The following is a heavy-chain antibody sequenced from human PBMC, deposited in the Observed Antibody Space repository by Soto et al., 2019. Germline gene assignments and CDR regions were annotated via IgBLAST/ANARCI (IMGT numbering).Heavy chain of an antibody. CDR1: GGSISNFY. J-gene: IGHJ5*02. V-gene: IGHV4-4*07. CDR3: ARTKPGDPWFDP. D-gene: IGHD7-27*01. Sequence: TSETLSLTCTVSGGSISNFYWSWIRQPAGKGLEWIGRFYTTRGTIYNPSLKSRVTMSVDTSKNQLSLTLSSVTAADTAVYYCARTKPGDPWFDPWGQGTLVTVSS. CDR2: FYTTRGT.